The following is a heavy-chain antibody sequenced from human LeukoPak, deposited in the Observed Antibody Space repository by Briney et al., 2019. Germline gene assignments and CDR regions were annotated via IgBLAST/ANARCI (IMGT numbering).Heavy chain of an antibody. CDR1: GGSISSNY. CDR2: IYSGGST. V-gene: IGHV3-53*01. CDR3: ASAYYYDSSGYTGDAFDI. Sequence: PSETLSLTCTVSGGSISSNYMSWVRQAPGKGLEWVSVIYSGGSTYYADSVKGRFTISRDNSKNTLYLQMNSLRAEDTAVYYCASAYYYDSSGYTGDAFDIWGQGTMVTVSS. D-gene: IGHD3-22*01. J-gene: IGHJ3*02.